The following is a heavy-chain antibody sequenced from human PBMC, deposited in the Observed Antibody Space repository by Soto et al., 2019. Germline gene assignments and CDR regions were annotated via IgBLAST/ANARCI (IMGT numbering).Heavy chain of an antibody. J-gene: IGHJ4*02. CDR2: IHHGGST. D-gene: IGHD3-10*01. V-gene: IGHV4-34*01. Sequence: AETLSLTCAVNGGPFGGFYWTWVRQSPGKGLEWIGEIHHGGSTNYNPSLKSRVTMSLDTSKNQFSLKLTPVTAADTAVYYCARGYRISMVILTTNYFDSWGQGTPVTVSS. CDR3: ARGYRISMVILTTNYFDS. CDR1: GGPFGGFY.